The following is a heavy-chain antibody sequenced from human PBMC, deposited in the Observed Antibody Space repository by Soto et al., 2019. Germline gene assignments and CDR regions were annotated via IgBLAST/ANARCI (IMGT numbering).Heavy chain of an antibody. CDR3: ARVAIDAGTGEDY. Sequence: PSETLSLTCTVSGGSISSGGYYWSWIRQHPGKGLEWIGYIYYSGSTYYNPSLKSRVTISVDTPKNQFSLKLSSVTAADTAVYYCARVAIDAGTGEDYWGQGTQVTVSS. J-gene: IGHJ4*02. D-gene: IGHD6-13*01. CDR2: IYYSGST. CDR1: GGSISSGGYY. V-gene: IGHV4-31*03.